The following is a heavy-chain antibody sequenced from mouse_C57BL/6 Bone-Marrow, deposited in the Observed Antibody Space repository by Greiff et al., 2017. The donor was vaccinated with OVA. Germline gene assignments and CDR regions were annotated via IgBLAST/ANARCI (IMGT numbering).Heavy chain of an antibody. V-gene: IGHV1-50*01. D-gene: IGHD1-1*01. CDR3: ARERLYYYGSSPFAY. CDR2: IDPSDSYT. Sequence: QVQLQQPGAELVKPGASVKLSCKASGYTFTSYWMQWVKQRPGQGLEWIGEIDPSDSYTNSNQKFKGTATLTVDTSSSTAYMQLSSLTSEDAAVYYCARERLYYYGSSPFAYWGQGTLVTVSA. CDR1: GYTFTSYW. J-gene: IGHJ3*01.